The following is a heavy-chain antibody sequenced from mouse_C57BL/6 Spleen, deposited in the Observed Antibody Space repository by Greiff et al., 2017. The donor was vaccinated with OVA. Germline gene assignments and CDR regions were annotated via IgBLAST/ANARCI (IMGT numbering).Heavy chain of an antibody. CDR2: ISDGGSYT. CDR1: GFTFSSYA. J-gene: IGHJ4*01. Sequence: EVQLVESGGGLVKPGGSLKLSCAASGFTFSSYAMSWVRQTPEKRLEWVATISDGGSYTYYPDNVKGRFTISRDNAKNNLYLQMSHLKSEDTAMYYCARGTPSTYYGSSYGGMDYWGQGTSVTVSS. D-gene: IGHD1-1*01. V-gene: IGHV5-4*01. CDR3: ARGTPSTYYGSSYGGMDY.